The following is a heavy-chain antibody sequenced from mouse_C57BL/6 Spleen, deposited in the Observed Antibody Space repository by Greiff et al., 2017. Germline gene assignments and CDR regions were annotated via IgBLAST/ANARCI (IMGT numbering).Heavy chain of an antibody. CDR2: IDPSDSYP. CDR1: GYTFTSYW. Sequence: QVQLQQPGAELVKPGASVKLSCKASGYTFTSYWMQWVKQRPGQGLEWIGEIDPSDSYPNYNQKFKGKATLTVDTSSSTAYMQLSSLTSEDSAVYYCARWANWDGEYYFDYWGKGTTLTVSS. J-gene: IGHJ2*01. V-gene: IGHV1-50*01. CDR3: ARWANWDGEYYFDY. D-gene: IGHD4-1*01.